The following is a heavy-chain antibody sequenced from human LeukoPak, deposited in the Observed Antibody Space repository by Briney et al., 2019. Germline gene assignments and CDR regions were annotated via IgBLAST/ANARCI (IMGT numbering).Heavy chain of an antibody. CDR3: ARDRYYDSSANFDY. D-gene: IGHD3-22*01. CDR1: GFTFSSYA. V-gene: IGHV3-30-3*01. J-gene: IGHJ4*02. CDR2: ISYDGSNK. Sequence: GGSLRLSCAASGFTFSSYAVHWVRQAPGKGLEWVAVISYDGSNKYYADSVKGRFTISRDDSKNTLYLQMNSLRAEDTAVYYCARDRYYDSSANFDYWGQGTLVTVSS.